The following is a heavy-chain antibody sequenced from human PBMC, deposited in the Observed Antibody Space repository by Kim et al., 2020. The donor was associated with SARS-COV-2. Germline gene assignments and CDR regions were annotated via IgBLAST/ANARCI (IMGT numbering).Heavy chain of an antibody. V-gene: IGHV3-7*01. CDR2: IKQDGSEK. Sequence: GGSLRLSCAASGFTFSSYWMSWVRQAPGKGLEWVANIKQDGSEKYYVDSVKGRFTISRDNAKNSLYLQMNSLRAEDTAVYYCARGRGTSYYYGMDVWGQGTTVAGSS. J-gene: IGHJ6*02. CDR1: GFTFSSYW. CDR3: ARGRGTSYYYGMDV. D-gene: IGHD1-1*01.